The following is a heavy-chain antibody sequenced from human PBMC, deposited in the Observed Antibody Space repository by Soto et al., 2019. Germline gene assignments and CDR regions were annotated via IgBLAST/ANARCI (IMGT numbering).Heavy chain of an antibody. CDR2: ISGSAASI. D-gene: IGHD5-12*01. J-gene: IGHJ4*02. CDR3: AKSIVATISFCY. CDR1: GFTFSSYA. V-gene: IGHV3-23*01. Sequence: VQLLESGGGLLQPGGSLRLSCAASGFTFSSYAMTWVRQAPGKGLEGVSAISGSAASIYYADSVKGRFTISKDNSKDTVYLQMNSLRADDTAVYCCAKSIVATISFCYWGQGTLVNVSS.